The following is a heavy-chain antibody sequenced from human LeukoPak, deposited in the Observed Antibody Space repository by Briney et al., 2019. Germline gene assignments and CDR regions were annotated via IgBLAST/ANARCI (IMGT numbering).Heavy chain of an antibody. CDR2: MNPNSGNT. J-gene: IGHJ6*02. V-gene: IGHV1-8*01. D-gene: IGHD3-16*01. CDR3: ARARPIGGGLYNYYGMDV. Sequence: ASVKVSCKASGYTFTSYDFNWVRQATGQGLEWMGWMNPNSGNTGYAQKFQGRVTMTRNTSISTVYMELSGLRSEDTVVYYCARARPIGGGLYNYYGMDVWGQGTTVTVSS. CDR1: GYTFTSYD.